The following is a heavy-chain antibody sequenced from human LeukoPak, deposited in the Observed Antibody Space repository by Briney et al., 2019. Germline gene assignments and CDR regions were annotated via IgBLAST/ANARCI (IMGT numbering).Heavy chain of an antibody. Sequence: PGGSLRLSCAASGFTFSSYAMSWVRQAPGKGLEWVSAFSGSGGSTYYTDSVTGRFTISRDNSKNTLYLQMNGLRAEDTAVYYCATVGATPDGYWGQGTLVTVSS. J-gene: IGHJ4*02. V-gene: IGHV3-23*01. CDR2: FSGSGGST. CDR3: ATVGATPDGY. D-gene: IGHD1-26*01. CDR1: GFTFSSYA.